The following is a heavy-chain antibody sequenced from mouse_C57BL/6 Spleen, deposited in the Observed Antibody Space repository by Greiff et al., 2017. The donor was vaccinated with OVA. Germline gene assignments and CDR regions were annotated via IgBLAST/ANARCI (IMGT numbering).Heavy chain of an antibody. CDR2: IDPSDSYT. CDR3: ARERDYAWFAY. V-gene: IGHV1-59*01. Sequence: QVQLQQPGAELVRPGTSVKLSCKASGYTFTSYWMHWVKQRPGQGLEWIGVIDPSDSYTNYNQKFKGKATLTVDTSSSTAYMQLSSLTSEDSAVYYCARERDYAWFAYWGQGTLVTVSA. CDR1: GYTFTSYW. J-gene: IGHJ3*01. D-gene: IGHD2-4*01.